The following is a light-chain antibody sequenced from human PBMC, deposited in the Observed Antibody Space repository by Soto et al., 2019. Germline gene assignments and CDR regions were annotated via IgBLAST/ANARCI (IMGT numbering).Light chain of an antibody. CDR3: ASYTTARIRV. Sequence: QSALTQPASVSASPRQSITISCTGTSSDIGAYNSVSWYQQYPGKAPQLMIYDVSYRPSGISSRFSGSKSGNTASLTISGLQPDDDADYYCASYTTARIRVFGGGTKLTVL. CDR1: SSDIGAYNS. CDR2: DVS. V-gene: IGLV2-14*01. J-gene: IGLJ2*01.